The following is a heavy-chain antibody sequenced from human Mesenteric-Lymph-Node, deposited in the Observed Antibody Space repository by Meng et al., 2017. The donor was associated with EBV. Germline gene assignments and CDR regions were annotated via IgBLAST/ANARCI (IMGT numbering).Heavy chain of an antibody. Sequence: DSRRGRVTPSETLALTCNVSGASGSGDSFYWSWCRQPPGKGLEWIGFIYDSGITHYSPSLKSRVTISVDTSKNQFSLELRSMTPADTAVYYCARDRGWELLDYWGQGTLVTVSS. CDR1: GASGSGDSFY. D-gene: IGHD1-26*01. J-gene: IGHJ4*02. V-gene: IGHV4-61*01. CDR3: ARDRGWELLDY. CDR2: IYDSGIT.